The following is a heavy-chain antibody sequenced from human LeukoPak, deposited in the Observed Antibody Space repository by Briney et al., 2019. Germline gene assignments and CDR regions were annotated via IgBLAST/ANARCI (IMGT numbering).Heavy chain of an antibody. CDR1: GFSFSTYG. V-gene: IGHV3-30*18. Sequence: GRSLRLSCAASGFSFSTYGMHWVRQAPGKGLEWVTVITYDGNDKYYADSVKGRFTITRDNSMNTPYLQMNSLRVEDTAVYYCAKEVGTFTLDYWGQGTLV. J-gene: IGHJ4*02. CDR2: ITYDGNDK. D-gene: IGHD1-26*01. CDR3: AKEVGTFTLDY.